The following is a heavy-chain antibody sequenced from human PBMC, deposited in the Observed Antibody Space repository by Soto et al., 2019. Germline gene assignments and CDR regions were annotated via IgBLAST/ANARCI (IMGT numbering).Heavy chain of an antibody. CDR3: ARDGRDIAVAGTRFSYFDY. CDR1: GGTFSSYA. J-gene: IGHJ4*02. CDR2: IIPIFGTA. Sequence: VASVKVSCKASGGTFSSYAISWVRQAPGQGLEWMGGIIPIFGTANYAQKFQGRVTITADKSTSTAYMELSSLRSEDTAVYYCARDGRDIAVAGTRFSYFDYWGQGTLVTSPQ. V-gene: IGHV1-69*06. D-gene: IGHD6-19*01.